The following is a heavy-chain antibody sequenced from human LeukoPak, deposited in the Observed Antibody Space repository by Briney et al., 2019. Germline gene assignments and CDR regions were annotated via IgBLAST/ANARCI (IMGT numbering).Heavy chain of an antibody. CDR2: ISCSGSTI. CDR1: GFTFSSYG. CDR3: ARDPVTYYYDSSGYEEDMDV. J-gene: IGHJ6*03. D-gene: IGHD3-22*01. Sequence: SGGSLRLSCAASGFTFSSYGIHWVRQAPGKGLEWVSYISCSGSTIYYADSVKGRFTISRDNAKNSLYLQMNSLRAEDTAVYYCARDPVTYYYDSSGYEEDMDVWGKGTTVTISS. V-gene: IGHV3-48*04.